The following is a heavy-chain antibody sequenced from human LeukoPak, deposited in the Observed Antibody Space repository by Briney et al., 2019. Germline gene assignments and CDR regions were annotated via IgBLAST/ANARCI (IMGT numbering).Heavy chain of an antibody. J-gene: IGHJ4*02. Sequence: SETLSLTCTISGYSISGGYYWGWVRQPPGKGLEWIGSIYHSGSTYYDPSLESRVTMSADTSKNQFSLKLNSVTAADTAVFYCARHQDCSSSSCQGDFDYWGPRSLVTVSS. V-gene: IGHV4-38-2*02. CDR2: IYHSGST. CDR3: ARHQDCSSSSCQGDFDY. CDR1: GYSISGGYY. D-gene: IGHD2-15*01.